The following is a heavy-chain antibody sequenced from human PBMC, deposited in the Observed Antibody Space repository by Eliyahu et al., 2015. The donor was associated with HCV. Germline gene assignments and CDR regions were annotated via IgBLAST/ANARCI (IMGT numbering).Heavy chain of an antibody. V-gene: IGHV4-59*01. J-gene: IGHJ5*02. CDR1: GGSITTYY. CDR2: IXSXGXP. Sequence: QVQLQESGPGLVKPSETLSLTCTVXGGSITTYYWSWIRQPPGKGLEWIXYIXSXGXPNYNPSLKSRVTISVDTSKNQFSLNLTSVTAADTAVYYCASGGGGIAVAGTGGWFDPWGQGTLVTVSS. CDR3: ASGGGGIAVAGTGGWFDP. D-gene: IGHD6-19*01.